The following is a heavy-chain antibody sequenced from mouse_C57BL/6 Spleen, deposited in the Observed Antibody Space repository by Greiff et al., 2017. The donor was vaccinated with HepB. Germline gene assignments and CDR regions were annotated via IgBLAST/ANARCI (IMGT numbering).Heavy chain of an antibody. J-gene: IGHJ3*01. Sequence: QVQLQQPGAELVRPGTSVKLSCKASGYTFTSYWMHWVKQRPGQGLEWIGVIDPSDSYTNYNQKFKGKATLTVDTASSTAYMQLSSLTSEDSAVYYCARACPFISRTWFAYWGQGTLVTVSA. CDR2: IDPSDSYT. V-gene: IGHV1-59*01. D-gene: IGHD1-1*01. CDR3: ARACPFISRTWFAY. CDR1: GYTFTSYW.